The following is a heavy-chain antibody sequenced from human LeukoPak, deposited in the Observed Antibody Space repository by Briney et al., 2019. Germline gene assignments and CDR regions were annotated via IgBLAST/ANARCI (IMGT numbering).Heavy chain of an antibody. CDR2: INSDGSIA. V-gene: IGHV3-74*01. Sequence: GGSLRLSCEVSGFSFSTYWMHWVRQAPGKGLVWVSRINSDGSIAYYADSVKGRSTISRDNAKDTLYLQMNSLRDEDTAVYYCARGYDIYPLGWWFDPWGQGTRVTVSS. CDR1: GFSFSTYW. J-gene: IGHJ5*02. CDR3: ARGYDIYPLGWWFDP. D-gene: IGHD5-12*01.